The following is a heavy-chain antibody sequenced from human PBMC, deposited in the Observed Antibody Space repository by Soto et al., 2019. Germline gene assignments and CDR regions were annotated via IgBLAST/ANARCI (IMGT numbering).Heavy chain of an antibody. CDR2: IVVGSGNT. CDR3: AAGVSSWNDVDHYDYYYYVMDV. D-gene: IGHD1-1*01. V-gene: IGHV1-58*01. J-gene: IGHJ6*02. Sequence: SVKVSCKASGFTFTSSAVQWVRQARGQRLEWIGWIVVGSGNTNYAQKFQERVTITRDMSTSTAYLELSSLRSEDTAVYYCAAGVSSWNDVDHYDYYYYVMDVWGQGTTVTVSS. CDR1: GFTFTSSA.